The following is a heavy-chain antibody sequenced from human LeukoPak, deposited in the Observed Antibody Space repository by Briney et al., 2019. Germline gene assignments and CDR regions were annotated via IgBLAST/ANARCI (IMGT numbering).Heavy chain of an antibody. V-gene: IGHV1-2*02. J-gene: IGHJ4*02. CDR1: GYTFTGYY. CDR3: ARARAYYGDFDY. Sequence: ASVKVSCKASGYTFTGYYMHWVRQAPGQGLEWMAWINPNSGGTNYAQKFQGRVTMTRDTSISTAYMELSRLRSDDTAVYYCARARAYYGDFDYWGQGTLVTVSS. D-gene: IGHD4-17*01. CDR2: INPNSGGT.